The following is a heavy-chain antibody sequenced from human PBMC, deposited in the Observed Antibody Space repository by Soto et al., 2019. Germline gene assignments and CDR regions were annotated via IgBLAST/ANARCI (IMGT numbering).Heavy chain of an antibody. CDR3: ARALIKRSDYYFDY. V-gene: IGHV3-23*01. Sequence: PGGSLRLSCAASGFTFSSYAMSLVRQSPGKGLEWVSSISGSGGNTYYVDSVKGRFAISRDNSKNTQYLQMNSLRAEDTAVYYCARALIKRSDYYFDYWGQGTLVTVSS. D-gene: IGHD3-10*01. CDR2: ISGSGGNT. CDR1: GFTFSSYA. J-gene: IGHJ4*02.